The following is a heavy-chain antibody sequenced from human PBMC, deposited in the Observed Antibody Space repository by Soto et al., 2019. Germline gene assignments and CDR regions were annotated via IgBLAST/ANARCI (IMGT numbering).Heavy chain of an antibody. CDR2: INSDGSST. V-gene: IGHV3-74*01. J-gene: IGHJ5*01. D-gene: IGHD3-9*01. CDR1: GFTFSNYW. Sequence: GSLRLSCAASGFTFSNYWMDWVRQVPGKGLMWVSRINSDGSSTVYADSVKGRFTISRDNAKSTLYLQMNSLRAEDTAVYYCAKNPTELRYFDWLHPCDSWGQGTLVTVSS. CDR3: AKNPTELRYFDWLHPCDS.